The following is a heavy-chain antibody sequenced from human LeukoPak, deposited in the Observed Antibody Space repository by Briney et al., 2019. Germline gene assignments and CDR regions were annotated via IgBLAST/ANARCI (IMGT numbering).Heavy chain of an antibody. D-gene: IGHD2-15*01. CDR3: ATRLAAHDAFDI. V-gene: IGHV1-24*01. J-gene: IGHJ3*02. CDR2: FDPEDGET. CDR1: GYTLTELS. Sequence: ASVKVSCKVSGYTLTELSMHWVRQAPGKGLEWMGGFDPEDGETIYAQKFQGRVTMTEDTSTDTAYMELSSLRSEDTAVSYCATRLAAHDAFDIWGQGTMVTVSS.